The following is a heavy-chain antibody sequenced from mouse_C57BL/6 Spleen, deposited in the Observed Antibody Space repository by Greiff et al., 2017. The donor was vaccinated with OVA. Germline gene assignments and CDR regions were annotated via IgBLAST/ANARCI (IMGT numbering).Heavy chain of an antibody. V-gene: IGHV14-3*01. CDR1: GFNIKNTY. CDR2: IDPANGNT. Sequence: EVQGVESVAELVRPGASVKLSCTASGFNIKNTYMHWVKQRPEQGLEWIGRIDPANGNTKYAPKFQGKATITADTSSNTAYLQLSSLTSEDTAIYYCARSRDYGSSYASFDYWGQGTTLTVSS. D-gene: IGHD1-1*01. J-gene: IGHJ2*01. CDR3: ARSRDYGSSYASFDY.